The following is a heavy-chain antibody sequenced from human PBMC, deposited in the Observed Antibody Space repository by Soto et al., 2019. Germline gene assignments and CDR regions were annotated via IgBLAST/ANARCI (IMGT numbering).Heavy chain of an antibody. J-gene: IGHJ4*02. CDR2: INNDGSST. V-gene: IGHV3-74*01. CDR3: AKDHDEDFGYDLDYFNY. CDR1: GFTFSSYW. Sequence: SLRLSCAASGFTFSSYWMHWVRQAPGKVLVWVSRINNDGSSTSYADSVKGRFTISRDNAKNSLYLEMNSLRTEDTAVYYCAKDHDEDFGYDLDYFNYWGRGTLVTVSS. D-gene: IGHD5-12*01.